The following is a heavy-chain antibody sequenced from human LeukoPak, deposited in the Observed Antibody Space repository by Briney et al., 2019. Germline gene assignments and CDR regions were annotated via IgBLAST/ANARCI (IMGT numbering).Heavy chain of an antibody. CDR2: IYPGDTDT. CDR1: GSRFTSYW. CDR3: TRGGTASRLFDL. V-gene: IGHV5-51*01. D-gene: IGHD3-16*01. Sequence: GGSLQISCKGSGSRFTSYWTGWVRQLPGEGLEWMGIIYPGDTDTRYNPSFQGQVTISADKSISTAYLQWSSLKASDTAMYYCTRGGTASRLFDLWGQGTLVTVSS. J-gene: IGHJ4*02.